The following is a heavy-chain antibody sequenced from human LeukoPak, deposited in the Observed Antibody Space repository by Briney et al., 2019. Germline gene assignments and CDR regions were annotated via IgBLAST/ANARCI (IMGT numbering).Heavy chain of an antibody. V-gene: IGHV3-23*01. CDR3: AKTHYSGSYYADFDY. Sequence: PGGSLRLSCAASGFTFSSYAMSWVRQAPGKGLEWVSAISGSGGSTYYADSVKGRFTISRDNSKNTLYLQMNSLRAEDTAVYYYAKTHYSGSYYADFDYWGQGTLVTVSS. CDR2: ISGSGGST. CDR1: GFTFSSYA. J-gene: IGHJ4*02. D-gene: IGHD1-26*01.